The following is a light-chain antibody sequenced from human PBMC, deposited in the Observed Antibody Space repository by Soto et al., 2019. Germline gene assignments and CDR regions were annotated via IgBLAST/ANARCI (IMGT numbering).Light chain of an antibody. V-gene: IGKV1-5*01. CDR2: DAS. J-gene: IGKJ1*01. CDR1: QTINDW. Sequence: DIQMTQPPSTLSASVGDRVTITCRASQTINDWLAWYQQKPGKAPRLLIPDASNLESGVPSRFGGSASGTDFTLTISRLEPEDFAVYYCQQYGSSGTFGQGTKVDIK. CDR3: QQYGSSGT.